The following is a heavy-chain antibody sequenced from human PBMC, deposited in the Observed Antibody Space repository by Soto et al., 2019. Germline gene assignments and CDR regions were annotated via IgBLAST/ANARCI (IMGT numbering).Heavy chain of an antibody. CDR3: ARDTQPGGTLCGGVTPLNYYCGMDC. J-gene: IGHJ6*01. CDR2: IIPIFGTA. V-gene: IGHV1-69*13. CDR1: GGTFSSYA. D-gene: IGHD3-3*01. Sequence: SVKVSCKASGGTFSSYAISWVRQAPGQGLEWMGGIIPIFGTANYAQKFQGRVTITADESTSTAYMELSSLRSEDTAVYYCARDTQPGGTLCGGVTPLNYYCGMDCWGRGRTVNVSS.